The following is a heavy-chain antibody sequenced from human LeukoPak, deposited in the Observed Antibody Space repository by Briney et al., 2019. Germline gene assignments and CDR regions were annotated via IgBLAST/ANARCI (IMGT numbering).Heavy chain of an antibody. J-gene: IGHJ4*02. CDR2: INWNGGST. V-gene: IGHV3-20*04. CDR1: GFTFDDYG. Sequence: PGGSLRLSCAASGFTFDDYGMSWVRQAPGKGLKWVSGINWNGGSTGYADSVKGRFTITRDNAKNSLYLQMNSLRAEDTALYYCARVGARHCSSTSCYPPFDYWGQGTLVTVSS. D-gene: IGHD2-2*01. CDR3: ARVGARHCSSTSCYPPFDY.